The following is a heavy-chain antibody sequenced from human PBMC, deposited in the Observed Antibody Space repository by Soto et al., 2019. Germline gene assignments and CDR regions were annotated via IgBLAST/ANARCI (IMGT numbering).Heavy chain of an antibody. Sequence: EVQLVESGGGLVQPGGSLRLSCAASGFTFSIYWMSWVRQAPGKGLEWVATINQDGTEDWYVDSVKGRFTVSKDNARNSLYLQVNSLRAEDTVVYYCARENYAKFDYWGQGTLVTVSS. V-gene: IGHV3-7*01. CDR3: ARENYAKFDY. J-gene: IGHJ4*02. CDR2: INQDGTED. CDR1: GFTFSIYW. D-gene: IGHD3-16*01.